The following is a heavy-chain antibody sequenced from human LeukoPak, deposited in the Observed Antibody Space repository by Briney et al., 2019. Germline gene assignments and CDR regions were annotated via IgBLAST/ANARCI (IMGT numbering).Heavy chain of an antibody. Sequence: GGSLRLSCGASGFTFSSYGMHWVRQAPGKGLEWVAFIRYDGSNRYYADSVKGRFTISRDNSKNTLYLQMNSLRVEDTAVYYCAKGGRITMLRGVQRDHYFDYWGQGTLVTVSS. CDR2: IRYDGSNR. J-gene: IGHJ4*02. CDR3: AKGGRITMLRGVQRDHYFDY. D-gene: IGHD3-10*01. V-gene: IGHV3-30*02. CDR1: GFTFSSYG.